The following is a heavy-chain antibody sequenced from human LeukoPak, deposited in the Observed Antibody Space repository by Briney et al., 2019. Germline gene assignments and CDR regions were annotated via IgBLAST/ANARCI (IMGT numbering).Heavy chain of an antibody. CDR1: GYTFTSYG. CDR2: ISAYNGNT. V-gene: IGHV1-18*01. D-gene: IGHD2-2*01. J-gene: IGHJ3*02. CDR3: ARGYCSSTSCYEPSDAFDI. Sequence: ASVKVSCKASGYTFTSYGISWVRQAPGQGLKWMGWISAYNGNTNYAQKLQGRVTMTTDTSTSTAYMELRSLRPDDTAVYYCARGYCSSTSCYEPSDAFDIWGQGTMVTVSS.